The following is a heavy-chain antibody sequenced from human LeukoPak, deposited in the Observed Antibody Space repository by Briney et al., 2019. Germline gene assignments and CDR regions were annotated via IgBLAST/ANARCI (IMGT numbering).Heavy chain of an antibody. J-gene: IGHJ4*02. V-gene: IGHV4-39*07. CDR1: GGSISSSSYY. Sequence: PSETLSLTCTVSGGSISSSSYYWGWIRQPPGKGLEWIGSIYYSGSTYYNPSLKSRVTISVDTSKNQFSLKLSSVTAADTAVYYCARVMIFGVVTYYFDYWGQGTLVTVSS. CDR2: IYYSGST. D-gene: IGHD3-3*01. CDR3: ARVMIFGVVTYYFDY.